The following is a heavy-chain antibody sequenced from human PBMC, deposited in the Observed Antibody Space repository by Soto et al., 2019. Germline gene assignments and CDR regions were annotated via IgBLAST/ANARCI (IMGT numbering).Heavy chain of an antibody. J-gene: IGHJ3*02. CDR3: ARVSPSPGVAYGDKRRAHAFDI. CDR1: GFTFSSYS. V-gene: IGHV3-21*01. Sequence: EVQLVESGGGLVKPGGSLRLSCAASGFTFSSYSMNWVRQAPGKGLEWVSSISSSSSYIYYADSVKGRFTISRDNAKNSLYRQMNSLRAEDTAVYYCARVSPSPGVAYGDKRRAHAFDIWGQGTMVTVSS. D-gene: IGHD4-17*01. CDR2: ISSSSSYI.